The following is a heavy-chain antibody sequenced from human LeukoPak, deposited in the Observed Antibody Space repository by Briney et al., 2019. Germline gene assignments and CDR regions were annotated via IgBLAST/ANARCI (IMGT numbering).Heavy chain of an antibody. Sequence: SETLSLTCTVSGGSISSYYWCWIRQPPGKGLEWIGYIYYSGNTNYNPSLKSRVSISIDTSKNQLSLQLSSVTAADTAVYYCARDRDSSGLRDFDLWGRGTLVTVSA. D-gene: IGHD3-22*01. CDR2: IYYSGNT. J-gene: IGHJ2*01. CDR1: GGSISSYY. CDR3: ARDRDSSGLRDFDL. V-gene: IGHV4-59*01.